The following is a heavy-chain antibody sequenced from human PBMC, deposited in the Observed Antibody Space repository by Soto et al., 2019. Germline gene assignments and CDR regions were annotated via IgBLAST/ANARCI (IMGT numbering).Heavy chain of an antibody. V-gene: IGHV3-30*18. Sequence: QVQLVESGGGVVQPGRSLRLSCAASGFTFSSYGMHWVRQAPGKGLEWVAVISYDGSNKYYADSVKGRFTISRDNSKNTLYLQVNSLRAEDTAVYYCAKGSHFAVTTTFDYWGQGTLVTVSS. D-gene: IGHD4-17*01. CDR3: AKGSHFAVTTTFDY. CDR1: GFTFSSYG. CDR2: ISYDGSNK. J-gene: IGHJ4*02.